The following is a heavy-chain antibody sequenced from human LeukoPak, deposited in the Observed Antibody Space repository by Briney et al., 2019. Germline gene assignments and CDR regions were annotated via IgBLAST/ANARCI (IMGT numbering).Heavy chain of an antibody. CDR3: ARDRGVSGYSSSWYRKDYYYGMDV. D-gene: IGHD6-13*01. CDR2: VNPNSGGP. CDR1: GYTLTRYY. V-gene: IGHV1-2*02. J-gene: IGHJ6*02. Sequence: ASVKVSCKASGYTLTRYYIHWVRQAPGQGREWVGWVNPNSGGPHYAQKFQGRVTMSRDTSISTAYMEVSRLRSNDTAVYYCARDRGVSGYSSSWYRKDYYYGMDVWGQGTTVTVSS.